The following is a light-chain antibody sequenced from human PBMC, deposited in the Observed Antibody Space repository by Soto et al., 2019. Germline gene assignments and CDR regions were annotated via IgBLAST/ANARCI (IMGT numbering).Light chain of an antibody. CDR3: QQYGSSPVT. V-gene: IGKV3-20*01. J-gene: IGKJ1*01. Sequence: EIVLTQSPGTLSLSPCERATLSCSASQSVSSSYLAWYQQKPGQAPRLLIYGASSRATGIPDRFSGNGSGTDFTLTISRLEPEDFAVYYCQQYGSSPVTFGQGTKVDI. CDR2: GAS. CDR1: QSVSSSY.